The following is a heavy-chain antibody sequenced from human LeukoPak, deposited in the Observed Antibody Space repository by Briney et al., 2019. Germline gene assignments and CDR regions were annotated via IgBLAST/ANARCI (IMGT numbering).Heavy chain of an antibody. Sequence: SGGSLRLSCAASGFTFSVYAMSWVRQAPGKGLEWVAVIWYDGSNKYYVDSVKGRFTISRDNSKNTLYLQMNSLRVEDTAVYYCARRGTGTIDYWGQGTLVTVSS. CDR2: IWYDGSNK. CDR3: ARRGTGTIDY. V-gene: IGHV3-33*08. CDR1: GFTFSVYA. J-gene: IGHJ4*02. D-gene: IGHD3/OR15-3a*01.